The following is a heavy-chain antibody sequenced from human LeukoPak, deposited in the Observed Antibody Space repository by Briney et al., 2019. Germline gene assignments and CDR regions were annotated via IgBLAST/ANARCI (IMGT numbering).Heavy chain of an antibody. Sequence: ASVKVSFKASVYTFTDYYMHWVRQAPGQGREWMGWINPNSGGTNYAQKFQGRVTMTSDTSISTAYMELSRLRSDDMAVYYCARVQGSGSNHFDYWDQGTLVTVSS. J-gene: IGHJ4*02. CDR2: INPNSGGT. CDR3: ARVQGSGSNHFDY. V-gene: IGHV1-2*02. CDR1: VYTFTDYY. D-gene: IGHD3-10*01.